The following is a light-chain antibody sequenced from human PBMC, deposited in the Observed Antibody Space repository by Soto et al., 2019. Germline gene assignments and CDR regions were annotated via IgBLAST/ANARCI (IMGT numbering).Light chain of an antibody. CDR3: QQHGSSPFT. Sequence: EIVLTQSPGTLSLSPGERATLSCRASQSVSSNSLAWYQQKPGQAPRLLMYGASSRATGIPDRFSGSGSGTDFTLTISRLEPEDFAVYYCQQHGSSPFTFGPGTKVDIK. J-gene: IGKJ3*01. CDR1: QSVSSNS. CDR2: GAS. V-gene: IGKV3-20*01.